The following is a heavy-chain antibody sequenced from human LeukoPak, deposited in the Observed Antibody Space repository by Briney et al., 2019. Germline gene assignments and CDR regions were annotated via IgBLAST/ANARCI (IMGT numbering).Heavy chain of an antibody. Sequence: GGSLRLSCAASGFTFSSYAMCWVRQAPGKGLEWVSAISGSGGSTYYADSVKGRFTISRDNSKNTPYLQMNSLRAEDTAVYYCAKAPVPYCGGDCLRVNYFDYWGQGTLVTVSS. D-gene: IGHD2-21*02. CDR2: ISGSGGST. V-gene: IGHV3-23*01. J-gene: IGHJ4*02. CDR3: AKAPVPYCGGDCLRVNYFDY. CDR1: GFTFSSYA.